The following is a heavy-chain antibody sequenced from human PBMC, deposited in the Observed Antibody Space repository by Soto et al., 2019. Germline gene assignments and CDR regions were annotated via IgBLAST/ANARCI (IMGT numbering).Heavy chain of an antibody. CDR1: GYTFTSYG. CDR2: ISAYNGNT. V-gene: IGHV1-18*01. D-gene: IGHD4-4*01. J-gene: IGHJ5*02. Sequence: ASVKVSCKASGYTFTSYGISWVRQAPGQGLEWMGWISAYNGNTNYAQKLQGRVTMTTDTSTSTAYMELRSLRSDDTAVYYCARDSEIHDYSNFGWFDPWGQGTLVTV. CDR3: ARDSEIHDYSNFGWFDP.